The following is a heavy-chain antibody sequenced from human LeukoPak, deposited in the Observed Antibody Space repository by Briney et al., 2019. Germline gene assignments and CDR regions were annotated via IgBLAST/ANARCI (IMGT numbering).Heavy chain of an antibody. CDR3: VRDYGNYARQYYYGMDV. CDR2: IYYSGST. D-gene: IGHD4-11*01. CDR1: GASISTRSNY. V-gene: IGHV4-39*01. J-gene: IGHJ6*02. Sequence: SETLSLACTVSGASISTRSNYWGWIRQPPGKGLEWIGSIYYSGSTYFNPSLQSRVTLSVDTSNSQFFLKLNSVTAADTAVYYCVRDYGNYARQYYYGMDVWGQGTTVTVSS.